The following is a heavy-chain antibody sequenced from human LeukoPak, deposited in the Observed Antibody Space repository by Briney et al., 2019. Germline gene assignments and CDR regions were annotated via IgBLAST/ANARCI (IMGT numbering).Heavy chain of an antibody. CDR2: TYYRSKWYN. D-gene: IGHD2-15*01. J-gene: IGHJ5*02. Sequence: SQTLSLTCAISGDSVSSNSAAWNWIRQPQSRGLEWLGRTYYRSKWYNDYAVSVKSRITINPDTSKNQFSLQLNSVTPEDTAVYYCARGRCSGGSCHNWFDPWGQGTLVTVSS. CDR3: ARGRCSGGSCHNWFDP. CDR1: GDSVSSNSAA. V-gene: IGHV6-1*01.